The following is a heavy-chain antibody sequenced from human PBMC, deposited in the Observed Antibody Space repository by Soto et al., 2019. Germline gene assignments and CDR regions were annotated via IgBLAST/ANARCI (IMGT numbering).Heavy chain of an antibody. Sequence: PSETLSLTCAVYGGSFSGYYWSWIRQPPGKGLEWIGEINHSGSTNYNPSLKSRVTISVDTSKNQFSLELSSVTAADTAVYYCARGGHDSSSWYGAKYYYYYGMDVWGQGTTVTVSS. J-gene: IGHJ6*02. CDR3: ARGGHDSSSWYGAKYYYYYGMDV. V-gene: IGHV4-34*01. D-gene: IGHD6-13*01. CDR1: GGSFSGYY. CDR2: INHSGST.